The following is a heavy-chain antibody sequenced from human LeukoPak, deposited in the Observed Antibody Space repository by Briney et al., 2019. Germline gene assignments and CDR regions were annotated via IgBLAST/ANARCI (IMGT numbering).Heavy chain of an antibody. J-gene: IGHJ5*02. V-gene: IGHV1-18*01. D-gene: IGHD6-19*01. CDR1: GYTFTRYG. CDR3: AKPIPGSGWSKDP. CDR2: ISADNGNT. Sequence: ASVKVSCKASGYTFTRYGISWVRQAPGQGLEWMGWISADNGNTHYAQKLQGRVTMTTDTSTSTPYMELRSLRSDDTAVYHCAKPIPGSGWSKDPWGQGTLVTVSS.